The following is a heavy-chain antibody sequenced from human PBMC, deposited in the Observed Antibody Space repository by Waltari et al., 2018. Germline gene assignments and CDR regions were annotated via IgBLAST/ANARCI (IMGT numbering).Heavy chain of an antibody. D-gene: IGHD6-6*01. CDR2: ISGHNGYA. V-gene: IGHV1-18*01. Sequence: QLQLVQFGAEVKKPGASVKVSCKTSGYLFTKSGLSWVRQAPGQGLEWMGWISGHNGYAKYAEKFQGRVIMTIDTSTTTAYMELRSLRLDDTAVYYCARDNGSSSFMDVWGKGTTVTVSS. CDR3: ARDNGSSSFMDV. CDR1: GYLFTKSG. J-gene: IGHJ6*03.